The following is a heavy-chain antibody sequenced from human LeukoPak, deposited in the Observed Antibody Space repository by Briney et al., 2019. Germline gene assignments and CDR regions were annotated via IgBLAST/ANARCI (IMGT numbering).Heavy chain of an antibody. CDR2: IYSGGST. CDR1: GFTVSSNY. Sequence: GGSLRLSCAASGFTVSSNYMSWVRQAPGKGLEWVSVIYSGGSTYYADSVKGRFTISRDNSKNTLYLQMNSLRAEDTAVYYCARESGNCYGSGSYYVWGQGTLVTVSS. D-gene: IGHD3-10*01. CDR3: ARESGNCYGSGSYYV. V-gene: IGHV3-53*01. J-gene: IGHJ4*02.